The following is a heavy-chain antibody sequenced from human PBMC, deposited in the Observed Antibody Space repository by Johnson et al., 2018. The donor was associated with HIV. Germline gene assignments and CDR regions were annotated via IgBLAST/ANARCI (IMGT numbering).Heavy chain of an antibody. D-gene: IGHD2-2*01. CDR3: AKESPREYQLPTDAFDI. Sequence: EVHLVEPGGGVGQPGGSLTVPCSASGFTFSSYAMRWVRQAAAKGLAWVAAMSGGGGSIYYADYVKARFTISRDNSKNTLYLQMNSLRAEDTAVYYCAKESPREYQLPTDAFDIWGQGTMVTVSS. J-gene: IGHJ3*02. CDR2: MSGGGGSI. V-gene: IGHV3-23*04. CDR1: GFTFSSYA.